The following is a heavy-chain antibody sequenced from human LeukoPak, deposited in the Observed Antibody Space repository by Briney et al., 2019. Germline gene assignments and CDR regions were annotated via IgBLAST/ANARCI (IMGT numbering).Heavy chain of an antibody. CDR2: IYYSGST. Sequence: PSETLSLTCTVSGGSISSSSYYWGWIRQPPGKGLEWIGSIYYSGSTYYNPSLKSRVTISVDTSKNQFSLKLSSVTAADTAVYYCARVLNRITGTTSACHPWGQGTLVTVSS. D-gene: IGHD1-20*01. CDR3: ARVLNRITGTTSACHP. V-gene: IGHV4-39*07. CDR1: GGSISSSSYY. J-gene: IGHJ5*02.